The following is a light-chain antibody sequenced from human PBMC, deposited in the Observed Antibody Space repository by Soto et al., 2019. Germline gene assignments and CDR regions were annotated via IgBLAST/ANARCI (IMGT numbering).Light chain of an antibody. CDR2: YDS. CDR3: QVWDSSSDHVV. V-gene: IGLV3-21*04. J-gene: IGLJ2*01. CDR1: NIGSKS. Sequence: SYELTQPPSVSEAPGKTARITCGGNNIGSKSVHWYQQKPGQAPVLVIYYDSDRPSGIPERFSGSNSGNTATLTISRVEAGDEADYYCQVWDSSSDHVVFGGGTNVTVL.